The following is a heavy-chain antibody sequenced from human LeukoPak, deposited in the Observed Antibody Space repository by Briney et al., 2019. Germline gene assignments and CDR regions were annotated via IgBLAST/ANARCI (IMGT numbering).Heavy chain of an antibody. J-gene: IGHJ4*02. CDR2: ISGSGGST. V-gene: IGHV3-23*01. D-gene: IGHD6-19*01. Sequence: GGSLRLSCAASGFTFSSHAMSWVRQAPGKGLEWVSAISGSGGSTYYADSVKGRFTISRDNSKNTLYLQMNSLRAEDTAVYYCAKDLGYSSGWSDNFDYWGQGTLVTVSS. CDR1: GFTFSSHA. CDR3: AKDLGYSSGWSDNFDY.